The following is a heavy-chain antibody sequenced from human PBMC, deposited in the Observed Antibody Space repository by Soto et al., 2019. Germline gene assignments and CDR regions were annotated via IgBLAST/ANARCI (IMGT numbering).Heavy chain of an antibody. V-gene: IGHV5-51*01. CDR3: ARQYVSVPTIPMLSYDF. CDR1: GYTFSAYW. D-gene: IGHD5-12*01. J-gene: IGHJ4*02. Sequence: PRESLKISCKCSGYTFSAYWIAWVRQMPGKGLEWMGLILPSDSDTRYSPSFQGQVTISVDKSISTAYLQWSSLKASDTAIYYCARQYVSVPTIPMLSYDFWGQGTLVTVSS. CDR2: ILPSDSDT.